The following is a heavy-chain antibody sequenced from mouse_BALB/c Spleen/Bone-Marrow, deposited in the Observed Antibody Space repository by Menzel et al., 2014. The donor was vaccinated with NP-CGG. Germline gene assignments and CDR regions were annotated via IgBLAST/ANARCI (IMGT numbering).Heavy chain of an antibody. J-gene: IGHJ2*01. D-gene: IGHD1-1*01. CDR2: IWAGGTT. V-gene: IGHV2-9*02. CDR3: ARSNTTDYFDY. Sequence: VQLQQSGPGLVAPSQSLSITCTVSGFSLTSYGVHWVRQPPGKGLEWLGVIWAGGTTYYNSALMSRLSISKDNSKSQVFLKMNSLQTDDTAMYYCARSNTTDYFDYWGQGTTLTVSS. CDR1: GFSLTSYG.